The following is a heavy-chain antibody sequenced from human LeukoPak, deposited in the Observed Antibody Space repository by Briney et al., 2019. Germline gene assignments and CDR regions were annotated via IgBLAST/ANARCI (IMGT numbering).Heavy chain of an antibody. V-gene: IGHV1-69*13. CDR2: IIPIFGTT. CDR3: ARPEDWNDQGFDY. J-gene: IGHJ4*02. CDR1: GGTFSSYA. D-gene: IGHD1-1*01. Sequence: ASVKVSCKASGGTFSSYAISWVRQAPGQGLEWMGGIIPIFGTTNYAQKFQGRVTITADESASTAYMELSSLRSEDTAVCYCARPEDWNDQGFDYWGQGTLVTVSS.